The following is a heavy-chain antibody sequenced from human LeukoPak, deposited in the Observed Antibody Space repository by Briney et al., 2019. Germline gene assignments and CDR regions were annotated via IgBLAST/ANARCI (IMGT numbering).Heavy chain of an antibody. D-gene: IGHD1-7*01. CDR3: ARALELELHIDY. V-gene: IGHV1-2*02. CDR2: INPNSGGT. CDR1: GYTFTGYY. J-gene: IGHJ4*02. Sequence: GASVKVSCKASGYTFTGYYMHWVRQAPGQGPEWMGWINPNSGGTNYAQDFQGRVTMTRDTSISTAYMELSGLRSDDTAVYYCARALELELHIDYWGQGTLVTVSS.